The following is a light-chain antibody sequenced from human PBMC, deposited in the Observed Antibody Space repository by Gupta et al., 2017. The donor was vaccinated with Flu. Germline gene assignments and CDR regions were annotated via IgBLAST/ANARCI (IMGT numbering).Light chain of an antibody. CDR1: SGHSSYI. Sequence: HPVLTHPSSPSPSPRSSAKLTCTLSSGHSSYIIAWHQQQPGKDHRYLMKLDGSGAYNRGRGVPFRFSGSSYGAARYXTXSNLESXDEYYSSCATWDTRVVFGGGTKLTVL. CDR2: LDGSGAY. V-gene: IGLV4-60*03. CDR3: ATWDTRVV. J-gene: IGLJ2*01.